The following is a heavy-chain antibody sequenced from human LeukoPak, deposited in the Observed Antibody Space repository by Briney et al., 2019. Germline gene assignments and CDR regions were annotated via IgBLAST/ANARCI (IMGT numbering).Heavy chain of an antibody. D-gene: IGHD3-10*01. Sequence: PGGSLRLSCAASGFTFSTYAMNWVRQAPGKGLEWVSGISGSGDSTYSAGSVKGQFTISRDNSKNMLYQQMNSLRADDTAVYYCARDRRGEYYFDYWGQGTLVTVSS. CDR1: GFTFSTYA. J-gene: IGHJ4*02. CDR3: ARDRRGEYYFDY. CDR2: ISGSGDST. V-gene: IGHV3-23*01.